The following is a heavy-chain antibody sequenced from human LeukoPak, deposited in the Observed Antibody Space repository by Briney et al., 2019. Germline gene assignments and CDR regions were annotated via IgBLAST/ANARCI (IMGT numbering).Heavy chain of an antibody. D-gene: IGHD3-9*01. J-gene: IGHJ4*02. CDR2: IYSGGNT. CDR3: ARGGIAYYDILTGYH. CDR1: GFAVSSTY. Sequence: GGSLRLSCVASGFAVSSTYMTWVRQPPGKGLEWVSVIYSGGNTYYADSVKDRFTISRDNAKNSLYLQMNSLRDEDTAVYYCARGGIAYYDILTGYHWGQGTLVTVSS. V-gene: IGHV3-66*01.